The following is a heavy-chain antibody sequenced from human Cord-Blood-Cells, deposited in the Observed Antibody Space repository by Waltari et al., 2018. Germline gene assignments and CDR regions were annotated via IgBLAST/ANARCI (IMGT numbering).Heavy chain of an antibody. Sequence: EVQLVESGGGLVQPGRSLRLSCAASGFTFDDYAMHWVRQAPGKGLEWVSGISWNSGSIGYADSVKGRFTSSRDNAKNSLYLQMNSLRAEDTALYYCASGYCSSTSCPMKDYWGQGTLVTVSS. V-gene: IGHV3-9*01. J-gene: IGHJ4*02. CDR3: ASGYCSSTSCPMKDY. CDR2: ISWNSGSI. D-gene: IGHD2-2*01. CDR1: GFTFDDYA.